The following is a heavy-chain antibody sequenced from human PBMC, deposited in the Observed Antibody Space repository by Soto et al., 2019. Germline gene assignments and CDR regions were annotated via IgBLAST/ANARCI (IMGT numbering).Heavy chain of an antibody. CDR1: GFTFDDYA. J-gene: IGHJ6*03. CDR3: AKDSRVDYMDV. Sequence: DVQLVESGGGLVQPGRSLRLSCAASGFTFDDYAMHWVRQAPGKGLEWVSGISWNSGSIGYADSVKGRFTISRDNAKNSLYLQMNSLRAEDTALYYCAKDSRVDYMDVWGKGTTVTVSS. V-gene: IGHV3-9*01. D-gene: IGHD2-15*01. CDR2: ISWNSGSI.